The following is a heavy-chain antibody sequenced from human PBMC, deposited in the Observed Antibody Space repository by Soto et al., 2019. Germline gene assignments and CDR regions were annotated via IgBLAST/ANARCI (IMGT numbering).Heavy chain of an antibody. J-gene: IGHJ4*02. Sequence: GAASGFSVSNNYMSWVRQAPGMGLEWVSILYAGGNTFYADSVKGRFTISRDNSKNTLFLQMNSLRTDDTVVYYCASEGQLGPFWGQGTLVTVSS. D-gene: IGHD3-16*01. V-gene: IGHV3-53*05. CDR2: LYAGGNT. CDR1: GFSVSNNY. CDR3: ASEGQLGPF.